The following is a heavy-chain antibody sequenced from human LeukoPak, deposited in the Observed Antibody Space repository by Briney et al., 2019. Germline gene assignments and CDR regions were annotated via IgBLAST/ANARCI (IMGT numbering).Heavy chain of an antibody. CDR3: ARRRSGGSYDY. D-gene: IGHD3-16*01. V-gene: IGHV3-23*01. J-gene: IGHJ4*02. Sequence: GGSLRPSCAASGFTFSSYAMSWVRQAPGKGLEWVSGISGSGGSTYYADSVKGRFTISRDNSKNTLDLQMNSLRAEDTAVYYCARRRSGGSYDYWGQGTLVTVSS. CDR1: GFTFSSYA. CDR2: ISGSGGST.